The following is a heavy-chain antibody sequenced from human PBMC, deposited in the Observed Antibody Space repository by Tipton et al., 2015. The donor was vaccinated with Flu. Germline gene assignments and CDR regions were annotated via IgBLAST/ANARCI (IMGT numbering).Heavy chain of an antibody. CDR1: GDSIDSNNHN. CDR2: MYYSGIA. Sequence: TLSLTCTVSGDSIDSNNHNWGWIRQPPGKGLEWIGSMYYSGIAYYNPSLKSRVTISVDTSKNQFSLQLNSLNAADTSVYYCARLINGGSRYYYYGGMDVWGQGTRVTVSS. D-gene: IGHD2-15*01. J-gene: IGHJ6*02. V-gene: IGHV4-39*01. CDR3: ARLINGGSRYYYYGGMDV.